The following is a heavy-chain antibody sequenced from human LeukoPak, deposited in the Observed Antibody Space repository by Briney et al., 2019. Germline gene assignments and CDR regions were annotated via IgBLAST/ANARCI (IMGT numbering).Heavy chain of an antibody. CDR2: IYYSGST. CDR1: GGSICSGDYY. D-gene: IGHD3-10*01. CDR3: AGLLMVRGVKVAMDV. J-gene: IGHJ6*02. Sequence: SETLSLTCTVSGGSICSGDYYWSCIRQPPGKGLECIGYIYYSGSTYYIPSLSSRLTISIDTSKSQFSLRLSSVTAADTAVYYCAGLLMVRGVKVAMDVWGQGTTVTVSS. V-gene: IGHV4-30-4*01.